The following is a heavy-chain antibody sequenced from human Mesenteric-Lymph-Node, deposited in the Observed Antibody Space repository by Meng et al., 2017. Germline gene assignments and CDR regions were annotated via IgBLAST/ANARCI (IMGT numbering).Heavy chain of an antibody. CDR3: ARDGCSGGSCYTGWAYYYYGMDV. CDR2: IHPGDSDT. Sequence: GGSLRLSCTVSGGSISSSSYYWGWIRQPPGKGLEWIGIIHPGDSDTRYSPSFQGQVTISADKSISTAYLQWSSLKASDTAMYYCARDGCSGGSCYTGWAYYYYGMDVWGQGTTVTVSS. D-gene: IGHD2-15*01. CDR1: GGSISSSSYY. J-gene: IGHJ6*02. V-gene: IGHV5-51*01.